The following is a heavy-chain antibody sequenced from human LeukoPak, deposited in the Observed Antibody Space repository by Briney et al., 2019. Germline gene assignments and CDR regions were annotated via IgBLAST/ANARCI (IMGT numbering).Heavy chain of an antibody. V-gene: IGHV3-23*01. J-gene: IGHJ4*02. Sequence: GGSLRLSCAASGFTFSTYAMSWVRQARGKGLQWVSAISGSGGSTYYVDSVKGRFTISRDNSKNTLYLQMNSLRAEDTAVYYCAKVAGMATIRRYYFDYWGQGTLVTVSS. CDR2: ISGSGGST. CDR3: AKVAGMATIRRYYFDY. D-gene: IGHD5-24*01. CDR1: GFTFSTYA.